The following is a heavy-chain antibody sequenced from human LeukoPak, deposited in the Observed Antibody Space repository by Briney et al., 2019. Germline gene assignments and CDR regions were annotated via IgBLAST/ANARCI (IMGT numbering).Heavy chain of an antibody. CDR3: ATLMVRGVTDAFDI. CDR2: FDPEDGET. CDR1: GYTLTELS. V-gene: IGHV1-24*01. J-gene: IGHJ3*02. Sequence: ASVKVSCKVSGYTLTELSMHWVRQAPGKGLEGMGGFDPEDGETIYAQKFQGRVTMTEDTSTDTAYMELSSLRSEDTAVYYCATLMVRGVTDAFDIWGQGTMVTVSS. D-gene: IGHD3-10*01.